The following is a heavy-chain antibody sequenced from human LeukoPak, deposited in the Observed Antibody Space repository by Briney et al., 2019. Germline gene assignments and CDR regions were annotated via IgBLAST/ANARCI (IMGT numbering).Heavy chain of an antibody. CDR1: GFTVSSNY. D-gene: IGHD5-18*01. CDR3: ARGLSGYSYGYLYYFDY. V-gene: IGHV3-53*01. J-gene: IGHJ4*02. CDR2: IYSGGST. Sequence: GGSLRLSCAASGFTVSSNYMSWVRQAPGKGLEWVSVIYSGGSTYHADSVKGRFTISRDNSKNTLYLQMNSLRAEDTAVYYCARGLSGYSYGYLYYFDYWGQGTLVTVSS.